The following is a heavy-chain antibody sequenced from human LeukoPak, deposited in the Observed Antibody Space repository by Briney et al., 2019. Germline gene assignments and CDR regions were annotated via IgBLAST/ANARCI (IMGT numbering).Heavy chain of an antibody. V-gene: IGHV1-18*01. CDR3: ARDSYGSGWVPNFDY. D-gene: IGHD6-19*01. Sequence: GASVKVSCKASGYTFTSYGISWVRQAPGQGLEWMGWISAYNGNTNYAQKLQGRVTMTTDTSTSTAYMELRSLRSDDTAVYYCARDSYGSGWVPNFDYWGQGTPVTVSS. CDR2: ISAYNGNT. J-gene: IGHJ4*02. CDR1: GYTFTSYG.